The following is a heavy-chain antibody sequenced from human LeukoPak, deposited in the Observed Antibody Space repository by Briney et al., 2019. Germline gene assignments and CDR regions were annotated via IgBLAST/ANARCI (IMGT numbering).Heavy chain of an antibody. CDR1: GYTFTGYY. CDR2: INPNNGGT. CDR3: ATSSRSSLTGDFVY. Sequence: ASVKVSCKASGYTFTGYYMHWVRQAPGQGLEWMGWINPNNGGTNYAQKFQGRVTMTRDTSISTAYMELSRLRSDDTAVFYCATSSRSSLTGDFVYWGQGTLVTVSS. V-gene: IGHV1-2*02. D-gene: IGHD3-9*01. J-gene: IGHJ4*02.